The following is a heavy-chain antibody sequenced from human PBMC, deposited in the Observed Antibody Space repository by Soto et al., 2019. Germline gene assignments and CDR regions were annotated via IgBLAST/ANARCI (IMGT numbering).Heavy chain of an antibody. CDR3: VKDQVVVTAITYYYYGMDV. Sequence: SLRLSCSASGFTLSRYAMHWVRQAPGKGLEYVSAISSNGGSTYYADSVKGRFTISRDNSKNTLYLQMSSLRAEDTAVYYCVKDQVVVTAITYYYYGMDVWGQGTTVTVSS. CDR1: GFTLSRYA. D-gene: IGHD2-21*02. J-gene: IGHJ6*02. CDR2: ISSNGGST. V-gene: IGHV3-64D*08.